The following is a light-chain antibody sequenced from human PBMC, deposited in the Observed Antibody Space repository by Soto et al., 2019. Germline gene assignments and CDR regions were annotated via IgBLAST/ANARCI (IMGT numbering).Light chain of an antibody. J-gene: IGKJ1*01. CDR1: QSVSSTY. V-gene: IGKV3-20*01. CDR3: QQYGPSLWT. CDR2: GAS. Sequence: EIVLTQSPGTLSLSPGERATLSCRASQSVSSTYLAWYQQKPGQAPRLLMYGASSRASGVPDRFSASGSGTDFTLTISGLQPEDFAVYYCQQYGPSLWTFGQGTKVEIK.